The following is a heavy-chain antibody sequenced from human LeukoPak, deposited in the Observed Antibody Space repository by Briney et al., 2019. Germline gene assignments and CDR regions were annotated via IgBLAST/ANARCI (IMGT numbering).Heavy chain of an antibody. CDR1: SASISTYY. D-gene: IGHD3-10*01. CDR2: IYHSGPS. CDR3: AKAAKFYYGSQTYYYFDY. Sequence: SETLSLTCTVSSASISTYYWSWIRQPPGKGLGWIGYIYHSGPSNYNPSLKSRVAMSVDTSKSQFSLSLTSVTTADTAVYYCAKAAKFYYGSQTYYYFDYWGQGILVTVSS. J-gene: IGHJ4*02. V-gene: IGHV4-59*01.